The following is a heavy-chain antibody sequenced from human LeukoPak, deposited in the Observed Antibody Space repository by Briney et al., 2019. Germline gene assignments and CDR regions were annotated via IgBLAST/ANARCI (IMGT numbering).Heavy chain of an antibody. CDR2: ISLNSGTI. J-gene: IGHJ6*02. CDR1: GFTFNDYA. Sequence: GGSLGLSCGASGFTFNDYAMHWVRQAPGKGLEWVSGISLNSGTIGYADSVKGRFTISRDNAKNSLYLQMNSLRAEDTALYYCAKGDDAGYSYGMDVWGQGTTVTVSS. V-gene: IGHV3-9*01. CDR3: AKGDDAGYSYGMDV. D-gene: IGHD6-13*01.